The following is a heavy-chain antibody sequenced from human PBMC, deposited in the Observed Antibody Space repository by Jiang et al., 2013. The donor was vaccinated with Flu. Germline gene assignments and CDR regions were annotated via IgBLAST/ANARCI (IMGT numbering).Heavy chain of an antibody. V-gene: IGHV1-69*04. D-gene: IGHD3-3*01. CDR1: GGTFSSYA. CDR2: IIPILGIA. J-gene: IGHJ4*02. Sequence: AEVKKPGSSVKVSCKASGGTFSSYAISWVRQAPGQGLEWMGRIIPILGIANYAQKFQGRVTITADKSTSTAYMELSSLRSEDTAVYYCARDDYDFWSGYYTGLYWGQGTLVTVSS. CDR3: ARDDYDFWSGYYTGLY.